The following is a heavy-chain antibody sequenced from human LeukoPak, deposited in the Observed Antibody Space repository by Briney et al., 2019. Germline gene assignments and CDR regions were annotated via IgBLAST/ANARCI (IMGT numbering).Heavy chain of an antibody. Sequence: SETLSLTCTVSGGSISSYDWSWIRQPPGKGLEWIGCIYYSGSTNYNPSLKSRVTVSVDTSKDQFSLKLSSLTAADTAVYYCAKSFLGDWYFDLWGRGTLVTVSS. V-gene: IGHV4-59*01. CDR1: GGSISSYD. CDR3: AKSFLGDWYFDL. D-gene: IGHD1-26*01. J-gene: IGHJ2*01. CDR2: IYYSGST.